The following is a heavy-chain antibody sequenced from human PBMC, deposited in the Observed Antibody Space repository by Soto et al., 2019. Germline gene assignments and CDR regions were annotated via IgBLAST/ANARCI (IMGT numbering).Heavy chain of an antibody. CDR2: ISSDGSNK. D-gene: IGHD1-26*01. J-gene: IGHJ4*02. CDR3: ARDDEGGSYCDLGY. CDR1: GFTFSSHA. Sequence: QVPLVESGGGVVQPGRSLRLSCAVSGFTFSSHAMHWVRQAPGKGLEWVTLISSDGSNKYYADSVKGRLTTPRDNXXNTMYLQMNSLRVEDTAVYYCARDDEGGSYCDLGYWGQGALVTVSS. V-gene: IGHV3-30-3*01.